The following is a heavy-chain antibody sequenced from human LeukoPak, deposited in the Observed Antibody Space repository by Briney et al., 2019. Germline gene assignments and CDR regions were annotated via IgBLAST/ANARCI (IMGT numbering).Heavy chain of an antibody. J-gene: IGHJ4*01. CDR1: GFTFSSDA. CDR3: ANARHSESYYPWYFDY. CDR2: ISGSGGST. Sequence: RGSLRVSCAASGFTFSSDAMSWVRQAPGKGLGWVSAISGSGGSTYYADSVKGRFTISRDNSKNTLYLQMNSRRAEDTAVYYCANARHSESYYPWYFDYWGDGSPVTVSS. D-gene: IGHD1-26*01. V-gene: IGHV3-23*01.